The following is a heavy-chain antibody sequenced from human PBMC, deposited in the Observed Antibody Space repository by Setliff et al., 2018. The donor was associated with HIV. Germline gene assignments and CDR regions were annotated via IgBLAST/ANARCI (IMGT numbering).Heavy chain of an antibody. D-gene: IGHD3-16*02. J-gene: IGHJ4*02. V-gene: IGHV3-23*03. CDR1: GFTFSSYA. CDR3: ARGIVHLPYYFDY. Sequence: GGSLRLSCAASGFTFSSYAMNWVRQAPGKGLEWVSVIYTGDSSTSYADSVKGRFTISRDNAKNTLYLRMNSLRAEDTAVYYCARGIVHLPYYFDYWGQGTLVTVSS. CDR2: IYTGDSST.